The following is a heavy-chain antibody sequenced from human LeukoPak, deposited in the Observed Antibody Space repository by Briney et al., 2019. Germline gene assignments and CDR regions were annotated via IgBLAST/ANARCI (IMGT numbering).Heavy chain of an antibody. D-gene: IGHD6-19*01. CDR3: ARSQIPLLSVAVAPYYFDY. CDR2: IYHSGST. CDR1: GGSISSGGYS. V-gene: IGHV4-30-2*01. J-gene: IGHJ4*02. Sequence: SQTLSLTCAVSGGSISSGGYSWSWIRRPPGKGLEWIGYIYHSGSTYYNPSLKSRVTISVDRSKNQFSLKLSSVAAADTAVYYCARSQIPLLSVAVAPYYFDYWGQGTLVTVSS.